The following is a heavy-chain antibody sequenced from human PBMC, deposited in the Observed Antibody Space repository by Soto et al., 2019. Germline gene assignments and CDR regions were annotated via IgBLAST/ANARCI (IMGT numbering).Heavy chain of an antibody. CDR3: AKDRDPLSYYYDALGY. J-gene: IGHJ4*02. D-gene: IGHD3-22*01. V-gene: IGHV3-23*01. Sequence: GGSLRLSCAASGFTFSSYAMSWVRQAPGKGLEWVSAISGSGGSTYYADSVKGRFTISRDNSKDTLHLQIYSLRAEDTAVYYCAKDRDPLSYYYDALGYWGQGTLVTVSS. CDR2: ISGSGGST. CDR1: GFTFSSYA.